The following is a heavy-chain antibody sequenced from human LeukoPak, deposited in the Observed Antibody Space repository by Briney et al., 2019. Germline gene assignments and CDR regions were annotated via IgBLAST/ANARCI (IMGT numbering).Heavy chain of an antibody. CDR1: GGSISNDY. Sequence: SETLSLTCTVTGGSISNDYWSSIRQHPGQELEWIGNIYYSGSTNYNPSIKSRVTISVDTSKNQFSLKLSSVTAADTAVYYCASSFPRFDPWGQGTLVTVSS. J-gene: IGHJ5*02. V-gene: IGHV4-59*01. CDR2: IYYSGST. CDR3: ASSFPRFDP.